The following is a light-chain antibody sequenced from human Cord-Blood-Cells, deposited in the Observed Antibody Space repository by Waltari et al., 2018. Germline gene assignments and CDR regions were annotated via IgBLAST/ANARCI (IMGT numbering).Light chain of an antibody. V-gene: IGLV1-51*01. Sequence: QSVLTQPPSVSAAPGQTVTISCSGSSSNIAHNYVSWYQQLPGTAPKLLIYDNNKRPSGIPDRFSGSKSGTSATLGITGLQTGEEADYYCGTLDSSLSVVFGGGTKLTVL. CDR3: GTLDSSLSVV. J-gene: IGLJ2*01. CDR1: SSNIAHNY. CDR2: DNN.